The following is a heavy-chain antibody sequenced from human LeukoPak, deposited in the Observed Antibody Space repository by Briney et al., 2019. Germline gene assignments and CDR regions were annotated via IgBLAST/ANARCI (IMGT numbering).Heavy chain of an antibody. Sequence: GGSLRLSCAASGFTFSSYDMHWVRQVTGKGLEWVSGIGTAGDTYHLDSVKGRFSISRENAKNSLYLQMNSLRAEDTAVYYCAKSRVPPVTYYFDYWGQGTLVTVSS. CDR1: GFTFSSYD. D-gene: IGHD4-17*01. CDR2: IGTAGDT. CDR3: AKSRVPPVTYYFDY. J-gene: IGHJ4*02. V-gene: IGHV3-13*01.